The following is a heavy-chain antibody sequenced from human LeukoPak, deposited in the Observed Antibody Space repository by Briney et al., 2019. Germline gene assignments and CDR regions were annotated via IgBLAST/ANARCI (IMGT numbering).Heavy chain of an antibody. J-gene: IGHJ5*02. Sequence: KPSETLSLTCAVYGGPFSDYYWSWIRQPTGAGLEWIGEISHSGSTNYNPSLKSRVTISLDTSNNQFSLKLSSVTAADAAVYYCARGLSMLSCSGGSCYDWGWFDPWGQGTLVTVSS. D-gene: IGHD2-15*01. CDR1: GGPFSDYY. CDR3: ARGLSMLSCSGGSCYDWGWFDP. V-gene: IGHV4-34*01. CDR2: ISHSGST.